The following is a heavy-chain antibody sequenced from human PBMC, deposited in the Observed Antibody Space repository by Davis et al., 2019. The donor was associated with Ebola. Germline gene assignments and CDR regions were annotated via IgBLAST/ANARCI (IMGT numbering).Heavy chain of an antibody. CDR1: GFTFSNYW. V-gene: IGHV3-74*01. D-gene: IGHD3-3*01. CDR2: LNSDGSST. Sequence: PGGSLSLSCAASGFTFSNYWMHWVRQAPGKGLVWVPRLNSDGSSTCYVDSVKGRFTISRDNAKNTLYLQMNSLRAEDTAVYYCGRAVRFYNYYMDGGGKGTTVTVSS. CDR3: GRAVRFYNYYMDG. J-gene: IGHJ6*03.